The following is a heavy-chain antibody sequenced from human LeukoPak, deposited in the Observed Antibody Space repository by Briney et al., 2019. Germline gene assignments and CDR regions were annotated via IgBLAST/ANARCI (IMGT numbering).Heavy chain of an antibody. V-gene: IGHV3-30*02. CDR1: GFTFSNYG. CDR3: AKDRYCSGGSCSAFDY. CDR2: IRYDGSNK. J-gene: IGHJ4*02. D-gene: IGHD2-15*01. Sequence: GGSLRLSCAASGFTFSNYGMHWVRQAPGKGLEWVAFIRYDGSNKYYADSVKGRFTISRDNSKNTLYLQMNSLRAEDTAVYYCAKDRYCSGGSCSAFDYWGQGTLVTVSS.